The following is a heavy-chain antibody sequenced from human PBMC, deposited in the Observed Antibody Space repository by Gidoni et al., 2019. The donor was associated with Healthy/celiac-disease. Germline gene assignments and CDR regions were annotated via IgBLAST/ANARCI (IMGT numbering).Heavy chain of an antibody. CDR2: INHSGSP. D-gene: IGHD3-3*01. CDR1: GGSFRGYY. Sequence: QVQLQQWGAGLLKPSETLSLPCAVYGGSFRGYYWSWIRQPPGKGLEWIGEINHSGSPNYNPSLKSRVTISVDTSKNQFSLNLSSVTAADTAVYYCARRHYDFWSGYYRGRYFDYWGQGTLVTVSS. J-gene: IGHJ4*02. CDR3: ARRHYDFWSGYYRGRYFDY. V-gene: IGHV4-34*01.